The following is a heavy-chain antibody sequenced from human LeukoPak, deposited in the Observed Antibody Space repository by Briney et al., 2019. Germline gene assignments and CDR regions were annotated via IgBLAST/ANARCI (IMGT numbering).Heavy chain of an antibody. D-gene: IGHD3-22*01. CDR2: VSGSGGTT. Sequence: PGGSLCVSCAASGFIFSSYAMSWVRQAPGKGLEWVSTVSGSGGTTYYVDSVKGRFTISRDNSKNTLYLQMNSLRAEDTAVYYCAKGPMVITHNWFDPWGEGTRVPVSS. CDR3: AKGPMVITHNWFDP. J-gene: IGHJ5*02. CDR1: GFIFSSYA. V-gene: IGHV3-23*01.